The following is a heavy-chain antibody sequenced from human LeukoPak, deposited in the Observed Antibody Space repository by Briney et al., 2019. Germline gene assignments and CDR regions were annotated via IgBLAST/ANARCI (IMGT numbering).Heavy chain of an antibody. Sequence: PGESLKISCEGSGYIFSDYWIDWVRQMPGKGLEWMGMIYPGDSDTRYSPSFQGQVTMSADKSISTAYLQWSSLKASDTAMYYCARHYCSSTSCYHYYYYGMDVWGQGTTVTVSS. CDR3: ARHYCSSTSCYHYYYYGMDV. D-gene: IGHD2-2*01. V-gene: IGHV5-51*01. J-gene: IGHJ6*02. CDR2: IYPGDSDT. CDR1: GYIFSDYW.